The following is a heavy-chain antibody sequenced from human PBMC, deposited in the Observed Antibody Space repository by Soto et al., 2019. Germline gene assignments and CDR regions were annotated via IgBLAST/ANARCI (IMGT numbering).Heavy chain of an antibody. Sequence: VQLVESGGGLAQPGGSLRLSCEASGFRFSDYAINWVRQAPGKGLEWISYISGSSITMYYADSVKGRFTISRDNAKNTLYLEMNSLRAEDTAVYYCARPGNSLYYYFYMDVWGKGTPVTVSS. CDR1: GFRFSDYA. V-gene: IGHV3-48*04. J-gene: IGHJ6*03. D-gene: IGHD4-4*01. CDR2: ISGSSITM. CDR3: ARPGNSLYYYFYMDV.